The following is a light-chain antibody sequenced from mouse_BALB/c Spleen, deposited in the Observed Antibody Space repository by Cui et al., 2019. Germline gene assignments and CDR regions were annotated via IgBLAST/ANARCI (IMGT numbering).Light chain of an antibody. Sequence: QFVLTQSPALMSASPGEKVTMTCSASSSVSYMYWYQQKPRSSPKPWIYLTSNLASGVPARFSGSGSGTSYSLTISSMEAEDAATYYYQQWSSNPPTFGAGTKLELK. CDR2: LTS. J-gene: IGKJ5*01. V-gene: IGKV4-68*01. CDR3: QQWSSNPPT. CDR1: SSVSY.